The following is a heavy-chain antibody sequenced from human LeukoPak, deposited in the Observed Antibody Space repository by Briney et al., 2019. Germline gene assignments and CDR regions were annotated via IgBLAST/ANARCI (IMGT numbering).Heavy chain of an antibody. J-gene: IGHJ4*02. CDR2: IYYSGST. D-gene: IGHD3-10*01. Sequence: PETLSLTCTVSGGSISSSSYYWGWIRQPPGKGLEWIGSIYYSGSTYYNPSLKSRVTISVDTSKNQFSLKLSSVTAADTAVYYCARSQVPFSMVRGVIVPYFDYWGQGTLVTVSS. CDR1: GGSISSSSYY. CDR3: ARSQVPFSMVRGVIVPYFDY. V-gene: IGHV4-39*01.